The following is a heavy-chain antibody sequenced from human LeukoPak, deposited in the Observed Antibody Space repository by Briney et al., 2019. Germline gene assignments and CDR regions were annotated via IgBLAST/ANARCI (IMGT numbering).Heavy chain of an antibody. D-gene: IGHD1-14*01. V-gene: IGHV5-51*01. CDR3: ARLPTISTPGSRKFDY. CDR1: GYTFASYW. J-gene: IGHJ4*02. CDR2: INAGDSDT. Sequence: GESLQISCKGSGYTFASYWIAWVRQMPGQGLEWMGIINAGDSDTRYSPSFQGQVLISVEKSINTAYLHWGSLKASDTALYYCARLPTISTPGSRKFDYWGRGTQVTVSS.